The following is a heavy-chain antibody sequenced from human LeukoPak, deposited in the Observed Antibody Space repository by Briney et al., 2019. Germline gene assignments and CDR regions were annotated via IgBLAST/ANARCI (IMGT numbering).Heavy chain of an antibody. CDR3: ARDQYCSGGSCYSGTYYYYGMDV. D-gene: IGHD2-15*01. CDR2: IWYDGSNK. CDR1: GFTFSSYG. Sequence: GGSLRLSCAASGFTFSSYGMHWVRQAPGKGLEWVAVIWYDGSNKYYADSVKGRFTISRDNSKNTLYLQMNSLRAEDTAAYYCARDQYCSGGSCYSGTYYYYGMDVWGQGTTVTVSS. V-gene: IGHV3-33*01. J-gene: IGHJ6*02.